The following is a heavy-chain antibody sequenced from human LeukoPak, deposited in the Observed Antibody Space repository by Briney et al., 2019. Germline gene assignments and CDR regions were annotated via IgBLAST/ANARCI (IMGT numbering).Heavy chain of an antibody. D-gene: IGHD2-2*01. Sequence: GGSLRLSCAASRFTFSSYAMSWVRQAPGKGLEWVSAISGSGGSTYYADSVKGRFTISRDNSKNTLYLQMNSLRAEDTAVYYCAKGDIVVVPAAKEPDFDYWGQGTLVTVSS. V-gene: IGHV3-23*01. J-gene: IGHJ4*02. CDR3: AKGDIVVVPAAKEPDFDY. CDR1: RFTFSSYA. CDR2: ISGSGGST.